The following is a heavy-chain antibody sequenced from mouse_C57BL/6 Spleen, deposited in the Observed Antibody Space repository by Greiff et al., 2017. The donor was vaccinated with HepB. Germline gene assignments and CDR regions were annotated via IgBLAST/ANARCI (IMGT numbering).Heavy chain of an antibody. CDR3: ARSGGTNGNYEMNYFDY. CDR1: GYTFTSYG. J-gene: IGHJ2*01. D-gene: IGHD2-1*01. Sequence: QVQLKESGAELARPGASVKLSCKASGYTFTSYGISWVKQRTGQGLEWIGEIYPRSGNTYYNEKFKGKATLTADKSYSTAYMELRSLTSEDSAVYFCARSGGTNGNYEMNYFDYWGQGTTLTVSS. V-gene: IGHV1-81*01. CDR2: IYPRSGNT.